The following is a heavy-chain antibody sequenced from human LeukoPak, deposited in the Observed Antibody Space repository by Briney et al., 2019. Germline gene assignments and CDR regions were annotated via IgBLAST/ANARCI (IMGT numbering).Heavy chain of an antibody. D-gene: IGHD6-6*01. CDR3: ARDLYSSSSGSRDY. CDR2: ISGSGANT. V-gene: IGHV3-23*01. Sequence: GGSLRLSCAASGFTFSNYAMSWVRQAPGKGLEWVSTISGSGANTFYADSVKGRFTISRDNSKNTLYLQMNSLRAEDTAVYYCARDLYSSSSGSRDYWGQGTLVTVSS. CDR1: GFTFSNYA. J-gene: IGHJ4*02.